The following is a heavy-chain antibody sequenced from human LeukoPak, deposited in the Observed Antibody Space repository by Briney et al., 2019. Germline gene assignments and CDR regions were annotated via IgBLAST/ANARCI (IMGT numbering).Heavy chain of an antibody. CDR3: ATDLVATPYNAFDI. CDR2: IIPILGIA. J-gene: IGHJ3*02. Sequence: SVKVSCKASGGTFSSYAISWVRQAPGQGLEWMGRIIPILGIANYAQKFQGRVTMTEDTSTDTAYMELSSLRSEDTAVYYCATDLVATPYNAFDIWGQGTMVTVSS. V-gene: IGHV1-69*04. D-gene: IGHD5-12*01. CDR1: GGTFSSYA.